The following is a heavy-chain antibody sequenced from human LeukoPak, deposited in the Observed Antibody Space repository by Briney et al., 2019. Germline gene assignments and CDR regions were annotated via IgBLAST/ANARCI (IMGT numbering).Heavy chain of an antibody. D-gene: IGHD3-10*01. CDR3: AKVPMDSLRGDPIYYFDY. J-gene: IGHJ4*02. CDR1: GFIFSSHS. V-gene: IGHV3-48*01. Sequence: GGSLRLSCAASGFIFSSHSMHWVRQAPGKGLEWISYISGPSAAIYYADSVKGRFTISRDNSKNTLYLQMNSLRAEDTAVYYCAKVPMDSLRGDPIYYFDYWGQGTLVTVSS. CDR2: ISGPSAAI.